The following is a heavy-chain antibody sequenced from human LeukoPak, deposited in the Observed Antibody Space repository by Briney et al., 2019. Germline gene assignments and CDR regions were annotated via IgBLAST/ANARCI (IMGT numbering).Heavy chain of an antibody. J-gene: IGHJ4*02. Sequence: PSETLSLTCTVSGGSISRYYWSWIRQPPGKELEWIGYIYNSGSTNYNPSLKSRVTMSVDTSKNQFSLKLGSMTAADTAMYYCARLHDTTSFDYWGQGTLVTVSS. CDR2: IYNSGST. CDR1: GGSISRYY. CDR3: ARLHDTTSFDY. D-gene: IGHD1-26*01. V-gene: IGHV4-59*08.